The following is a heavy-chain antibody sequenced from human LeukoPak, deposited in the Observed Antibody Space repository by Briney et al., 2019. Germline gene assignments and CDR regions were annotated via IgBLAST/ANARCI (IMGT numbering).Heavy chain of an antibody. CDR2: INPSGGST. D-gene: IGHD3-16*01. CDR3: ARGSRPGGFDY. Sequence: ASVKVSCKASGYTFTSYGISWVRQAPGQGLEWMGIINPSGGSTGYAQKFQGRVTMTRDTSTSTVYMELSSLRSEDTAVYYCARGSRPGGFDYWGQGTLVTVSS. V-gene: IGHV1-46*01. J-gene: IGHJ4*02. CDR1: GYTFTSYG.